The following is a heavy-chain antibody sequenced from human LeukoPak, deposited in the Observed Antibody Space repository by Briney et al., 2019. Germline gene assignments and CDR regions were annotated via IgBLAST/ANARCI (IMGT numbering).Heavy chain of an antibody. D-gene: IGHD6-19*01. Sequence: PSETLSLTCTVSGGSISSYYWSWIRQPPGKGLEWIGYIYYSGSTNYNPSLKSRVTISVDTSKNQFSLKLSSVTAADTAVHYCARHGYSSGWYGGSGDAFDIWGQGKMVTVSS. J-gene: IGHJ3*02. CDR2: IYYSGST. CDR1: GGSISSYY. CDR3: ARHGYSSGWYGGSGDAFDI. V-gene: IGHV4-59*08.